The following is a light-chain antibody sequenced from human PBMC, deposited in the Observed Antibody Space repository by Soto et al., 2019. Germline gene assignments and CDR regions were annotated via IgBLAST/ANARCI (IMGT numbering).Light chain of an antibody. CDR3: QQHLGRHT. CDR2: DAS. J-gene: IGKJ1*01. Sequence: TQSPSSVSASVGDRVTITCRASQGISSWLAWYQQKPGQAPRLLIYDASTRATGIPARFSGSGSGTDFTLTISSLEPEDFAVYYCQQHLGRHTFGQGTKVKIK. V-gene: IGKV3D-11*01. CDR1: QGISSW.